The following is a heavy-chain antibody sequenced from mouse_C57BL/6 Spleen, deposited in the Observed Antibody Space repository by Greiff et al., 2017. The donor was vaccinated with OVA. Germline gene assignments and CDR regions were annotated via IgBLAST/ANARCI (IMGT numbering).Heavy chain of an antibody. V-gene: IGHV1-26*01. CDR1: GYTFTDYY. J-gene: IGHJ3*01. D-gene: IGHD1-1*02. CDR2: INPNNGGT. CDR3: ARGGRGFAY. Sequence: VQLKQSGPELVKPGASVKISCKASGYTFTDYYMNWVKQSHGKSLEWIGDINPNNGGTSYNQKFKGKATLTVDKSSSTAYMELRSLTSEDSAVYYCARGGRGFAYWGQGTLVTVSA.